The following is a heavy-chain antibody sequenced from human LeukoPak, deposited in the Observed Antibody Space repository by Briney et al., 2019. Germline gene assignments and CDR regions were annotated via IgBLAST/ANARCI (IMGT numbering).Heavy chain of an antibody. D-gene: IGHD1-26*01. Sequence: GGSLRLPCAASGFTFSSYAMSWVRQAPGKGLEWVSAISGSGGNTYYADSVKGRFTISRDNSKNTLYLQMNSLRAEDAAVYYCANEYRKGDIWGQGTMVTVSS. CDR2: ISGSGGNT. CDR1: GFTFSSYA. J-gene: IGHJ3*02. V-gene: IGHV3-23*01. CDR3: ANEYRKGDI.